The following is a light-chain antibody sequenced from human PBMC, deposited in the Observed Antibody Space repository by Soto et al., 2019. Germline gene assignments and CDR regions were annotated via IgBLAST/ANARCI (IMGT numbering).Light chain of an antibody. V-gene: IGKV3D-20*02. CDR3: EEHANI. CDR1: QSVGDGR. CDR2: DAS. J-gene: IGKJ5*01. Sequence: VLTHSRATLSLTPGERAAISCRANQSVGDGRLAWYQQKPGQPPTLLIYDASTRATGIPDRFSGRGSGTDFTLTIGRLEPEVFAVYYCEEHANIFGQGTRLEIK.